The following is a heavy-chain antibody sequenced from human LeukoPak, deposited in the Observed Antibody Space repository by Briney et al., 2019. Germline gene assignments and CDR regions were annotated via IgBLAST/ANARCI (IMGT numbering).Heavy chain of an antibody. J-gene: IGHJ4*02. V-gene: IGHV3-53*01. D-gene: IGHD3-3*01. CDR1: GFTVSSNY. Sequence: GRSLRLSCAASGFTVSSNYMSWVRQAPGKGLEWVSVIYSGGSTYYADSVKGRFTISRDNSKNTLYLQMNSLRAEDTAVYYCARVRRSKGYDFWSGYFGYWGQGTLVTVSS. CDR3: ARVRRSKGYDFWSGYFGY. CDR2: IYSGGST.